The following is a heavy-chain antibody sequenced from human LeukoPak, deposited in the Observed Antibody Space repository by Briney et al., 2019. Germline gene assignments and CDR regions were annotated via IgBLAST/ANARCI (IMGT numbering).Heavy chain of an antibody. CDR2: IKQDGSEK. Sequence: PGGSLRLSCAASGFTFSSYWMSWVRQAPGKGLEWVANIKQDGSEKYYVDSVKGRFTISRDNAKNSLYLQMNSLRAEDTAVYYCARDTDYCGGDYYSDYWGQGTLVTVSS. CDR1: GFTFSSYW. CDR3: ARDTDYCGGDYYSDY. J-gene: IGHJ4*02. D-gene: IGHD2-21*02. V-gene: IGHV3-7*01.